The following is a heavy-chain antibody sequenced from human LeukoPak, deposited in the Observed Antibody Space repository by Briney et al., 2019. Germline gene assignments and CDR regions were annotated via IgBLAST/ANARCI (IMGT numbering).Heavy chain of an antibody. J-gene: IGHJ4*02. Sequence: PSETLSLTCTVSGGSISSSSYYWGWIRQPPGKGLEWIGSIYSSGSTYYNPSLKSRVTISVDTSKNQFSLKLSSVTAADTAVYYCARICSSTGCLIDYWGQGSLVTVSS. D-gene: IGHD2-2*01. CDR2: IYSSGST. CDR1: GGSISSSSYY. V-gene: IGHV4-39*07. CDR3: ARICSSTGCLIDY.